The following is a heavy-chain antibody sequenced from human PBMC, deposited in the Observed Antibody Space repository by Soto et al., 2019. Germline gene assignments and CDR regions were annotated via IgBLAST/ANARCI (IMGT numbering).Heavy chain of an antibody. CDR3: ARLRGMVRGVITDYYYGMDV. J-gene: IGHJ6*02. D-gene: IGHD3-10*01. Sequence: SETLSLTCTVSGGSISSSSYYWGWIRQPPGKGLEWIGSIYYSGSTYYNPSLKSRVTISVDTSKNQFSLKLSSVTAADTAVYYCARLRGMVRGVITDYYYGMDVWGQGTTVTV. CDR2: IYYSGST. V-gene: IGHV4-39*01. CDR1: GGSISSSSYY.